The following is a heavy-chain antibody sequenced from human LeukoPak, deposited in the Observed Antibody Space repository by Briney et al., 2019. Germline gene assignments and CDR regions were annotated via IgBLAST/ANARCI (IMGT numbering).Heavy chain of an antibody. J-gene: IGHJ4*02. D-gene: IGHD6-6*01. V-gene: IGHV4-61*01. CDR1: GGSVSSSSYY. CDR3: ARVRARKQLVIDY. CDR2: IYYSGST. Sequence: PSETLSLTCAVSGGSVSSSSYYWSWIRQPPGKGLEWIGYIYYSGSTNYNPSLKSRVTISVDTSKNQFSLKLSSVTAADTAVYYCARVRARKQLVIDYWGQGTLVTVSS.